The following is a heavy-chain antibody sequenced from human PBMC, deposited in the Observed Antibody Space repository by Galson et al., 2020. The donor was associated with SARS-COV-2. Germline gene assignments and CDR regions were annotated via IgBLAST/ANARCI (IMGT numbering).Heavy chain of an antibody. CDR3: AHTSSGWSSTQNYFDY. D-gene: IGHD6-19*01. Sequence: SGPTLVKPTQTLTLTCTFSGFSLSTSGVGVGWIRQPPGKALEWLALIYWNDDKRYTPFLKSRLTITKDTSKNQVVLTMTNMNPVDTATYSCAHTSSGWSSTQNYFDYWGQGTLVTVSS. J-gene: IGHJ4*02. V-gene: IGHV2-5*01. CDR2: IYWNDDK. CDR1: GFSLSTSGVG.